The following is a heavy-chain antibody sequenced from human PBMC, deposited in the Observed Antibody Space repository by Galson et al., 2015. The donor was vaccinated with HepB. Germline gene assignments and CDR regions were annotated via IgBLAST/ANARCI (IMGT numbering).Heavy chain of an antibody. D-gene: IGHD2-2*01. Sequence: SCAASGFTLSTYNMNWVRQAPGKGLEWVSFIATGNTHMKYAESVKGRFTISRDDAKNSLYLQMSSLRAEDTAIYYCARDLSTSRRAYDIWGQGTLVTVSS. CDR2: IATGNTHM. V-gene: IGHV3-21*01. J-gene: IGHJ3*02. CDR3: ARDLSTSRRAYDI. CDR1: GFTLSTYN.